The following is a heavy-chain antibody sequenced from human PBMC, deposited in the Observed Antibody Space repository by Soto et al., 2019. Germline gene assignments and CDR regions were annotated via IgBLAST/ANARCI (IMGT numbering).Heavy chain of an antibody. D-gene: IGHD3-16*01. Sequence: EVQLVESGGGLVQPGGSLRLSCAASGFSFSSYWMTWVRQAPGKGLEWVANIKQDAREKYYVASVKGRFTISRDNGKNLLYLQIDILTADDTAVYYCAGDGVRNGAYNGWLDPWGQGTLVTVSS. CDR2: IKQDAREK. CDR1: GFSFSSYW. CDR3: AGDGVRNGAYNGWLDP. J-gene: IGHJ5*02. V-gene: IGHV3-7*03.